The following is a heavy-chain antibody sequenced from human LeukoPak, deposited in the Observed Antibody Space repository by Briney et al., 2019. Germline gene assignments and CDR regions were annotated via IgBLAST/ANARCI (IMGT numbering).Heavy chain of an antibody. CDR3: ARGVLVKVYAAFDH. CDR2: IIHSGRT. J-gene: IGHJ4*02. CDR1: GGSFNDYY. V-gene: IGHV4-34*01. Sequence: SETLSLTCTVYGGSFNDYYWTWLRQSPGKGLEWVAEIIHSGRTNYDPSLGSRVSLSVDTSKRQSSLKLTSVTAADTAVYFCARGVLVKVYAAFDHWGQGTLVTVSS. D-gene: IGHD2-8*01.